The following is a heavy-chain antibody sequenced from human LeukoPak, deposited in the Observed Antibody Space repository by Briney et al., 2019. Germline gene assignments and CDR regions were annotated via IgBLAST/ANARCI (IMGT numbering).Heavy chain of an antibody. V-gene: IGHV4-59*08. CDR1: GGSISSDY. J-gene: IGHJ4*02. Sequence: SETLSLTCTVSGGSISSDYWQWIRQPPGKGLEWVGYIYNSGNNHYNSSLKSRVTISIDTSKNQFSLKLASVTAADTAAYYCATRGYWGQGTLVAVSS. D-gene: IGHD3-10*01. CDR2: IYNSGNN. CDR3: ATRGY.